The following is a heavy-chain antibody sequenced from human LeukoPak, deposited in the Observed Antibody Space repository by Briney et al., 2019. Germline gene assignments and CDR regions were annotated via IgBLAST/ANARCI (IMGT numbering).Heavy chain of an antibody. CDR2: INPNSGGT. CDR3: AIRSDGPRAYYYGMDV. Sequence: ASVKVSCKASGYTFTGYYMHWVRQAPGQGLEWMGWINPNSGGTNYAQKFQGWVTMTRDTSISTAYMELSRLRSDDTAVYYCAIRSDGPRAYYYGMDVWGQGTTVTVSS. CDR1: GYTFTGYY. J-gene: IGHJ6*02. V-gene: IGHV1-2*04. D-gene: IGHD2-15*01.